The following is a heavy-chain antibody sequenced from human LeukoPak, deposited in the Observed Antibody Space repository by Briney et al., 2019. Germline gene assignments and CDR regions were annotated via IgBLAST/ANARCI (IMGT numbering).Heavy chain of an antibody. CDR2: ISGDAGRT. CDR1: GFTFSSYG. Sequence: GGSLRLSCAASGFTFSSYGMNWVRQAPGKGLEWVSGISGDAGRTYYADSVKGRFTISRDNAKNSLYLQMNSLRAEDTAVYYCARITGGIAAAGLDYWGQGTLVTVSS. D-gene: IGHD6-13*01. J-gene: IGHJ4*02. CDR3: ARITGGIAAAGLDY. V-gene: IGHV3-21*01.